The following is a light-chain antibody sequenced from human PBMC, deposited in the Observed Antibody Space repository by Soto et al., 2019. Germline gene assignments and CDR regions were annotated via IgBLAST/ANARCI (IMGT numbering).Light chain of an antibody. Sequence: DIQMTQSPSTLSASVGDRVTITCRASRSISNWLAWYQQKPGTAPKLLIHQASSLESGVPSRFSGSGSGTEFTLTISSVQPDDFATYYCQHYNTYSWFTFGPGTKADIK. CDR3: QHYNTYSWFT. CDR2: QAS. V-gene: IGKV1-5*03. J-gene: IGKJ3*01. CDR1: RSISNW.